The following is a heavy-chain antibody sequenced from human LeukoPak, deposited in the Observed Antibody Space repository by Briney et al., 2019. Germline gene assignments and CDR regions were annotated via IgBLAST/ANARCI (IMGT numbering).Heavy chain of an antibody. CDR3: ARAGGYCGRISCPYYFDY. Sequence: ASVKVSCKASGGTFSSYAISWVRQAPGQGLEWMGWMNPNSGNTGYAQKFQGRVTMTRNTSISTAYMELSSLRSEDTAVYYCARAGGYCGRISCPYYFDYWGQGTLVTVSS. CDR1: GGTFSSYA. CDR2: MNPNSGNT. V-gene: IGHV1-8*02. D-gene: IGHD2-15*01. J-gene: IGHJ4*02.